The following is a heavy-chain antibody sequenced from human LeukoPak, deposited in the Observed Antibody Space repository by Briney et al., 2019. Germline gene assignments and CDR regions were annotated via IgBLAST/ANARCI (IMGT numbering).Heavy chain of an antibody. CDR2: ISYDGSNK. Sequence: GGSLRLSCAASGFTFSDSAMSWVRQAPGKGLEWVAVISYDGSNKYYADSVKGRFTISRDNSKNTLYLQMNSLRADDTAVYYCASGMVAKILGYFDYWGQGTLVTVSS. V-gene: IGHV3-30-3*01. D-gene: IGHD5-12*01. J-gene: IGHJ4*02. CDR3: ASGMVAKILGYFDY. CDR1: GFTFSDSA.